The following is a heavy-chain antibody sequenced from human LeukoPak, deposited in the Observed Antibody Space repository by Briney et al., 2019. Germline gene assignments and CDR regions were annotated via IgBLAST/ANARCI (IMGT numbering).Heavy chain of an antibody. J-gene: IGHJ4*02. D-gene: IGHD3-3*01. Sequence: GASLKISCKGSGYSFTNYWIGWVRQMPGKGLEWMGIIYPGDSDTRYSPSFEGQVTISVDKSISTAYLQWNSLKASDTAMYYCARRAGDFLYYFDYWGQGTLVTVSS. CDR1: GYSFTNYW. CDR3: ARRAGDFLYYFDY. CDR2: IYPGDSDT. V-gene: IGHV5-51*01.